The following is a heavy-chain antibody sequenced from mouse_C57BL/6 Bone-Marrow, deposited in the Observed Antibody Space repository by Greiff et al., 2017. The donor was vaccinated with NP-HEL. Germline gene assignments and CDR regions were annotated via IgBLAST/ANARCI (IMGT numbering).Heavy chain of an antibody. CDR1: GFSFTSYG. CDR3: ARHYYYSSPYYYAMDY. J-gene: IGHJ4*01. CDR2: IWSDGST. Sequence: QVQLKESGPGLVAPSPSLSISCTASGFSFTSYGVHWVRQPPGKGLEWLVVIWSDGSTTYNSALKSRLSISKDDSKSQVFLTMNSLQTDDTAMYYCARHYYYSSPYYYAMDYWGQGTSVTVS. V-gene: IGHV2-6-1*01. D-gene: IGHD2-5*01.